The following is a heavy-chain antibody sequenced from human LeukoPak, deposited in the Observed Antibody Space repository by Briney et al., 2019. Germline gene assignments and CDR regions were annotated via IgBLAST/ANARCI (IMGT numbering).Heavy chain of an antibody. V-gene: IGHV3-66*02. CDR3: ARELRIDWLHSNWFDP. D-gene: IGHD3-9*01. J-gene: IGHJ5*02. CDR2: IYSGGST. CDR1: GFTVSSNY. Sequence: GGSLRLSCAASGFTVSSNYMSWVRQAPGKGLEWVSVIYSGGSTYYADSVEGRFTISRDNSKNTLYLQMNSLRAEDTAVYYCARELRIDWLHSNWFDPWGQGTLVTVSS.